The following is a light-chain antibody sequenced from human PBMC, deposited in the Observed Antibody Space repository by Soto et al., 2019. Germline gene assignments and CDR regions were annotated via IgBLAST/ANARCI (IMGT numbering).Light chain of an antibody. CDR3: ETWDSNTRV. CDR1: SGHSSYV. V-gene: IGLV4-60*03. CDR2: PEGSGSY. J-gene: IGLJ3*02. Sequence: QPVLTQSSSASASLGSSVKFTCTLSSGHSSYVIAWHQQQPGKAPRYLMKPEGSGSYNKGSGVPDRFSGSSSGADRFLTISNLQSEDEADYYCETWDSNTRVFGGGTKVTVL.